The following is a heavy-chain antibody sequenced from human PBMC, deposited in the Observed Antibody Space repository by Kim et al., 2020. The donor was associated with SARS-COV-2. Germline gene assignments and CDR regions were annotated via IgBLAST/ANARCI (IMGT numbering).Heavy chain of an antibody. CDR1: GYTFTSYD. CDR3: ARRIAAAGTPLEY. V-gene: IGHV1-8*01. Sequence: ASVKVSCKASGYTFTSYDINWVRQATGQGLEWMGWMNPNSGNTGYAQKFQGRVTMTRNTSISTAYMELSSLRSEDTAVYFCARRIAAAGTPLEYWGQGTLVTVSS. CDR2: MNPNSGNT. D-gene: IGHD6-13*01. J-gene: IGHJ4*01.